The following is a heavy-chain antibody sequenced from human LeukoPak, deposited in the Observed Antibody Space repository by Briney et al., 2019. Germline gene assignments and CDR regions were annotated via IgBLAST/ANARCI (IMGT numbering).Heavy chain of an antibody. Sequence: SETLSLTCTVSGGSISSYYWSWIRQPPGKGLEWLGYIYYSGSTNYNPSLKSRVTISVDTSKNQFSLKLSSVTAADAAVYYCARDSGRYCSGGSCLPFQHWGQGTLVTVSS. V-gene: IGHV4-59*12. D-gene: IGHD2-15*01. CDR2: IYYSGST. CDR1: GGSISSYY. J-gene: IGHJ1*01. CDR3: ARDSGRYCSGGSCLPFQH.